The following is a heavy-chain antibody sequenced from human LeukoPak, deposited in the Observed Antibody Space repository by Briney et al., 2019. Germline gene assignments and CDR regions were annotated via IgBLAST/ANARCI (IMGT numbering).Heavy chain of an antibody. V-gene: IGHV3-66*01. J-gene: IGHJ4*02. CDR2: IYSGGST. Sequence: GGSLRLSCAASGFTVSSNYMSWVRQAPGKGLEWVSIIYSGGSTYYTDSVRGRFIISRDISKNTLYLQMNSLRAEDTAVYYCARYYYDSSGYPYYFDYWGQGTLVTVSS. D-gene: IGHD3-22*01. CDR1: GFTVSSNY. CDR3: ARYYYDSSGYPYYFDY.